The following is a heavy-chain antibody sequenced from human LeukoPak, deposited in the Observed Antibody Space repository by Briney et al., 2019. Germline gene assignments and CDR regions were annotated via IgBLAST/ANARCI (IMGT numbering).Heavy chain of an antibody. CDR3: ARIGSWDQLLSKCRYYYMDG. CDR1: GDSISSYY. J-gene: IGHJ6*03. CDR2: IYYSGST. D-gene: IGHD2-2*01. Sequence: SETLSLTCTVSGDSISSYYWSWIRQPPGQGLEWIGYIYYSGSTTYKPSLKSRVTISVDTSKNQFALKLSSVTAADTAVYFCARIGSWDQLLSKCRYYYMDGWGKGTTVTVSS. V-gene: IGHV4-59*12.